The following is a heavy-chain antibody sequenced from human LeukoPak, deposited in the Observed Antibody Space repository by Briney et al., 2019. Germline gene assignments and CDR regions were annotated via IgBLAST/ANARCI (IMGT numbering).Heavy chain of an antibody. CDR3: ATVPGDYYDSSGYYGFDY. CDR1: GYTLTELS. V-gene: IGHV1-24*01. CDR2: FDPEDGET. Sequence: ASVKVSCKVSGYTLTELSMHWVRQAPGKGLEWMGGFDPEDGETIYAQKFQGRVTMTEDTSTDTAYMELNSLRSEDTAVYYCATVPGDYYDSSGYYGFDYWGQGTLVTVSS. J-gene: IGHJ4*02. D-gene: IGHD3-22*01.